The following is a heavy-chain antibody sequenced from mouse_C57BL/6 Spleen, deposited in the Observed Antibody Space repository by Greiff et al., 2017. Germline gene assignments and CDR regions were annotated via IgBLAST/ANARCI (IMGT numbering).Heavy chain of an antibody. CDR1: GYTFTDYY. CDR2: INPNNGGT. J-gene: IGHJ4*01. V-gene: IGHV1-26*01. D-gene: IGHD1-1*01. CDR3: ARSYYYGSHYYAMDY. Sequence: VQLQQSGPELVKPGASVKISCKASGYTFTDYYMNWVKQSHGKSLEWIGDINPNNGGTSYNQKFKGKATLTVDKSSSTAYMELRSLTSEDSAVYYCARSYYYGSHYYAMDYWGQGTSVTVSS.